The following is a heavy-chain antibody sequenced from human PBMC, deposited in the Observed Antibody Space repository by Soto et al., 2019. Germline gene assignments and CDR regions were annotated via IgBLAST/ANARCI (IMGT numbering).Heavy chain of an antibody. D-gene: IGHD2-2*01. CDR3: ARLCGRPSCTYYFDS. V-gene: IGHV3-7*01. CDR1: GFTFSTYW. Sequence: PVGSLRLSCAASGFTFSTYWMSWVRQAPGKGLEWVATIRQDGNEKHCVDSVKGRFTISRDNAKNSLSLQMDSLGAEDSAIYYCARLCGRPSCTYYFDSWCPAILVTGST. J-gene: IGHJ4*02. CDR2: IRQDGNEK.